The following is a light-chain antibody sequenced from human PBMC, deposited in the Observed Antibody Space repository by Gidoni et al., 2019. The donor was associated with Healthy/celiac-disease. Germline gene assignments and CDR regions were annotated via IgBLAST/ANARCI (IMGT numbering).Light chain of an antibody. V-gene: IGLV2-14*03. CDR1: SSDVGGYNY. Sequence: QSALTQPASVAGSPGQSLTISCTGTSSDVGGYNYAPWYQQHPVKAPKLMIYDVSNRPSGVSNRFSCSKSGNTASLTISGLQAEDEADYYCSSYTSSSSYVFGTGTKVTVL. J-gene: IGLJ1*01. CDR3: SSYTSSSSYV. CDR2: DVS.